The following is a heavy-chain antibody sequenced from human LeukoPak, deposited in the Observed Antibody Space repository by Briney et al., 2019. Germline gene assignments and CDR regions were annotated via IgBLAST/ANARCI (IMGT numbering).Heavy chain of an antibody. J-gene: IGHJ4*02. CDR1: GFTFSSYA. V-gene: IGHV3-23*01. CDR2: ITGSSGSA. D-gene: IGHD6-6*01. Sequence: GGSLRLSCAASGFTFSSYAMSWVRQAPGKGLEWVSAITGSSGSAYYADSVKGRFIISRDNSKDTLYLQMNSQRAEDTAVYYCAKGSSSSRPYYFDYWGQGTLVTVSS. CDR3: AKGSSSSRPYYFDY.